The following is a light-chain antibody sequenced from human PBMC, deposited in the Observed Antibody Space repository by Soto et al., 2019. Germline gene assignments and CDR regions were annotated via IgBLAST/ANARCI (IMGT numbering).Light chain of an antibody. CDR3: AAWDDSLNAFYV. J-gene: IGLJ1*01. CDR1: ISNIGSNT. CDR2: SNN. V-gene: IGLV1-44*01. Sequence: QSVLTQPPSSSGTPGQRVTISCSGSISNIGSNTVNWYQQLPGTAPKLLIYSNNQRPSGVPDRFSGSKSGTSASLAISGLQSEDEADYYCAAWDDSLNAFYVFGTGTKVTVL.